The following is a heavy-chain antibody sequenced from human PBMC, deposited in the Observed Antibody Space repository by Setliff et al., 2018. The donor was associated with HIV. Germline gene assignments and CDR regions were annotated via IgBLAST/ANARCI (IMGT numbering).Heavy chain of an antibody. CDR1: GGSLSGYS. J-gene: IGHJ4*02. CDR3: AKSPAYSSSSYYFDY. Sequence: PSETLSLTCAVYGGSLSGYSWSWVRQAPGKGLEWVSIISGNSGSTYYADSVKGRFTISRDNSKNTLFLQMNSLRAEDTAVYYCAKSPAYSSSSYYFDYWGQGTLVTVSS. CDR2: ISGNSGST. V-gene: IGHV3-23*01. D-gene: IGHD6-6*01.